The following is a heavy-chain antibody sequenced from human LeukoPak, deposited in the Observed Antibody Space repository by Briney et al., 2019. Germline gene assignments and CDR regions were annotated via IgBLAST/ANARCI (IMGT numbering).Heavy chain of an antibody. D-gene: IGHD2-21*02. CDR2: IIPIFGTA. Sequence: SVKVSCKVSGYTLTELSMHWVRQAPGQGLEWMGGIIPIFGTANYAQKFQGRVTITADESTSTAYMELSSLRSEDTAVYYCARADCGGDCCPWGQGTLVTVSS. J-gene: IGHJ5*02. V-gene: IGHV1-69*13. CDR3: ARADCGGDCCP. CDR1: GYTLTELS.